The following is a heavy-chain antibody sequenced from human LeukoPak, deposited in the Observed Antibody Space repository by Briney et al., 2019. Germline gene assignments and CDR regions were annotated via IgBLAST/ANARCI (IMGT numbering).Heavy chain of an antibody. J-gene: IGHJ3*02. CDR2: ISWNSGSI. D-gene: IGHD6-13*01. V-gene: IGHV3-9*01. CDR1: GFTFDDYA. Sequence: GGSLRLSCAVSGFTFDDYAMHWVRQAPGKGLEWVSGISWNSGSIGYADSVKGRFTISRDNAKNSLYPQMNSLRAEDTALYYCAKAWLAAAGKDAFDIWGQGTMVTVSS. CDR3: AKAWLAAAGKDAFDI.